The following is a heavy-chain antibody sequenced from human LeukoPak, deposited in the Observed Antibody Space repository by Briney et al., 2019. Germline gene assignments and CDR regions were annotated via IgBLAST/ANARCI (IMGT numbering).Heavy chain of an antibody. CDR1: GFTFSRNA. CDR3: AKDGSWSCTD. CDR2: IAHHGSNK. Sequence: RGSLRLSCAASGFTFSRNAIHWVRQGPGKGLEWVSYIAHHGSNKYPDSVKGRFTISIDNSKRTLYLQMNSQRADDTAVYYCAKDGSWSCTDWGQGNLVSVSS. V-gene: IGHV3-30*02. D-gene: IGHD2-8*02. J-gene: IGHJ4*02.